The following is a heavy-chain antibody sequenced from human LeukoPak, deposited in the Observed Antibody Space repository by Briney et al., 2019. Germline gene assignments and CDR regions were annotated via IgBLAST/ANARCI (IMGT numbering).Heavy chain of an antibody. CDR2: IYADGTT. Sequence: GGSLRLSCVVSGLSVSSTFMSWVRQAPGKGLEWVSVIYADGTTYYADSVQGRFTISTDNSKNTVYLQMDSLRGEDMAIYYCATRHYNYRDDYRGQGTLVTVSS. CDR3: ATRHYNYRDDY. V-gene: IGHV3-53*01. D-gene: IGHD5-24*01. J-gene: IGHJ4*02. CDR1: GLSVSSTF.